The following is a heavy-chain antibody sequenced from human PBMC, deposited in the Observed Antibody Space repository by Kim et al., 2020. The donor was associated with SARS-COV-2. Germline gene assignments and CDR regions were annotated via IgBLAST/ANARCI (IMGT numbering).Heavy chain of an antibody. CDR3: VGGVVVAATRHFDY. CDR1: GFTFSSYA. CDR2: ISSNGGST. V-gene: IGHV3-64D*09. D-gene: IGHD2-15*01. J-gene: IGHJ4*02. Sequence: GGSLRLSCSASGFTFSSYAMHWVRQAPGKGLEYVSAISSNGGSTYYADSVKGRFTISRDNSKNTLYLQMSSLRAEDTAVYYCVGGVVVAATRHFDYWGQGTLVTVSS.